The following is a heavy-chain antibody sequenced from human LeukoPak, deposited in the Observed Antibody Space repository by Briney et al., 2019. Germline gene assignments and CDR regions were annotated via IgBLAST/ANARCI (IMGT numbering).Heavy chain of an antibody. CDR3: AKEIYGDSTGGRFQH. CDR1: GFIFNSYE. V-gene: IGHV3-48*03. J-gene: IGHJ1*01. Sequence: GGSLRLSCVASGFIFNSYEMNWVRQAPGEGLEWVSFISSSGMSIYYADSVKGRFTISRDNSKNTLYLQMKSLRAEDTAVYYCAKEIYGDSTGGRFQHWGQGTLVTVSS. CDR2: ISSSGMSI. D-gene: IGHD4-17*01.